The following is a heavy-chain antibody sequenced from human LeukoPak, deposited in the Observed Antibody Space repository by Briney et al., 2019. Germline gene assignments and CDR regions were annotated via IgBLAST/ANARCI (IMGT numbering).Heavy chain of an antibody. CDR2: ISAYSGNT. CDR1: GYTFTSYG. V-gene: IGHV1-18*01. D-gene: IGHD2-15*01. Sequence: ASVKVSCKASGYTFTSYGISWVRQAPGQGLEWMGWISAYSGNTNYAQKFQGRVTMTRNTSISTAYMELRSLRSDDTAVYYCARLGYCSGGSCYSILNYFDYWGQGTLVTVSS. J-gene: IGHJ4*02. CDR3: ARLGYCSGGSCYSILNYFDY.